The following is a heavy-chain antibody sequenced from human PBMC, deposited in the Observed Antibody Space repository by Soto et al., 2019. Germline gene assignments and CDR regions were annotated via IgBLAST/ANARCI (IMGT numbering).Heavy chain of an antibody. CDR3: ARDPRRGVAYCGGDCSFDI. Sequence: ASVKVSCKASGGTFSSYAISWVRQAPGQGLEWMGGIIPIFGTANYAQKFQGRVTITADESTSTAYMELRSLRSDDTAVYYCARDPRRGVAYCGGDCSFDIWGQGTMVTVSS. D-gene: IGHD2-21*02. CDR2: IIPIFGTA. CDR1: GGTFSSYA. J-gene: IGHJ3*02. V-gene: IGHV1-69*13.